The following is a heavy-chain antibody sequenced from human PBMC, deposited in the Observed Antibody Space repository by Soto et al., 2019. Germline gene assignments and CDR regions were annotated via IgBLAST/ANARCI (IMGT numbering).Heavy chain of an antibody. V-gene: IGHV3-23*01. CDR1: GLTFSSYA. Sequence: PGGSLRLSCAASGLTFSSYAMSWVRQAPGKGLEWVSAISGSGGSTYYADSVKGRFTISRDNSKNTLYLQMNSLRAEDTAVYYCAKGNYDFWSDLHSHGMDVWGQGTTVTVSS. CDR3: AKGNYDFWSDLHSHGMDV. J-gene: IGHJ6*02. D-gene: IGHD3-3*01. CDR2: ISGSGGST.